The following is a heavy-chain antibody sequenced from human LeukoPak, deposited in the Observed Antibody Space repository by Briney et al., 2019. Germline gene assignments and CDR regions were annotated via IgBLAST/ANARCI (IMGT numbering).Heavy chain of an antibody. CDR3: AKDRDIVVVPAAIWPAFDI. CDR1: GFTFSSYA. J-gene: IGHJ3*02. D-gene: IGHD2-2*02. V-gene: IGHV3-23*01. Sequence: TGGSLRLSCAASGFTFSSYAMSWVRQAPGKGLEWVSAISGSGGSTYYADSVKGRFTISRDNSKNTLYLQMNSLRAEDTAVYYCAKDRDIVVVPAAIWPAFDIWGQGTMATVSS. CDR2: ISGSGGST.